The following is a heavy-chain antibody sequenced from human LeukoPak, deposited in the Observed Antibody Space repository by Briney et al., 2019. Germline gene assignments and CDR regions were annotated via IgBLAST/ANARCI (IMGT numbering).Heavy chain of an antibody. V-gene: IGHV1-18*01. CDR3: ARDPAITMVRGVIRWFDP. CDR1: GYTFTSYG. Sequence: ASVTVSCKASGYTFTSYGISWVRQAPGQGLEWMGWISAYNGNTNYAQKLQGRVTMTTDTSTSTAYMELRSLRSDDTAVYYCARDPAITMVRGVIRWFDPWGQGTLVTVSS. CDR2: ISAYNGNT. J-gene: IGHJ5*02. D-gene: IGHD3-10*01.